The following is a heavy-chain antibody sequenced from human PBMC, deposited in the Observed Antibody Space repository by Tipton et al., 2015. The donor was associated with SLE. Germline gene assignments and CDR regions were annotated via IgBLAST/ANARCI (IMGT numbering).Heavy chain of an antibody. J-gene: IGHJ4*02. D-gene: IGHD3-10*01. V-gene: IGHV3-23*01. CDR3: AKAGLNYCGDY. CDR2: IRNSGDTT. Sequence: SLRLSCAASGFTFSSYAMSWVRLAPGKGLEGVSSIRNSGDTTYYADSVTGRFTISRDNSKNTLYLQMNSLRAEDTALYYCAKAGLNYCGDYWGQGTLVAVSS. CDR1: GFTFSSYA.